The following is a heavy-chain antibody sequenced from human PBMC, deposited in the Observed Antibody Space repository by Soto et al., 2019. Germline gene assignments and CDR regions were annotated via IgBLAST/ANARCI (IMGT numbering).Heavy chain of an antibody. CDR3: ARDSKWLIIKGNWFDS. CDR1: EYNFVDYG. CDR2: ISGSNGAT. J-gene: IGHJ5*01. V-gene: IGHV1-18*04. D-gene: IGHD5-12*01. Sequence: QVHLVQSGAEVKRPGASVTVSCKFSEYNFVDYGMTWVRQAPGQGLEWMGWISGSNGATNYAQKFQGRVTLTTDTSTKTAYMELRSLRKDDTAVYYCARDSKWLIIKGNWFDSWGQGTLVTISS.